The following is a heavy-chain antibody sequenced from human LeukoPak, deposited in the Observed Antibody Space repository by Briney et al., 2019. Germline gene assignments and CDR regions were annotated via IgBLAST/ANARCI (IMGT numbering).Heavy chain of an antibody. D-gene: IGHD3-10*02. J-gene: IGHJ2*01. CDR1: GFTFGNFG. V-gene: IGHV3-23*01. Sequence: GGSLRLSCEAYGFTFGNFGATCVRQAPGKGLQWVSGITGNTTWTYYAASVKGRFTVSRDNSQNTLHLQMNSLRADDTAVYYCARELVSSGTGYFDLWGRGTLVTVSS. CDR3: ARELVSSGTGYFDL. CDR2: ITGNTTWT.